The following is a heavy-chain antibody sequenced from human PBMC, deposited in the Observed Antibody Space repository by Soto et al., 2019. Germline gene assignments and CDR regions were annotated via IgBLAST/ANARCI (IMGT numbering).Heavy chain of an antibody. CDR1: GYTFTGNY. V-gene: IGHV1-2*02. J-gene: IGHJ4*02. D-gene: IGHD2-21*02. CDR2: INPRNGDT. CDR3: VRGGGVDVVTPTRIVFDY. Sequence: QVQLVQSGAEVKKPGASVKVSCKVSGYTFTGNYMHWMRQAPGQGPEWMGWINPRNGDTDYAQKFQGRVNITRDTSISTAYMDLSRLTSDDTAIYFCVRGGGVDVVTPTRIVFDYWGQGNLLTVSS.